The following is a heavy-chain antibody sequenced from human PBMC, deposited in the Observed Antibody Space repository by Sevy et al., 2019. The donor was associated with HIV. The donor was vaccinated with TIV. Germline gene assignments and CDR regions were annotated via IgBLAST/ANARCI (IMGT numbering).Heavy chain of an antibody. CDR1: GFSLSTSGMC. J-gene: IGHJ4*02. D-gene: IGHD3-22*01. V-gene: IGHV2-70*01. CDR3: ARIVSGDSIGYFPDY. CDR2: IDWDDDK. Sequence: SGPTLVNPTQTLTLTCTFSGFSLSTSGMCVSWIRQPPGKALEWLALIDWDDDKYYRTSLKTRLTISKDTSKIQVVLTMTNMDPVDTATYYCARIVSGDSIGYFPDYWGQGTLVTVSS.